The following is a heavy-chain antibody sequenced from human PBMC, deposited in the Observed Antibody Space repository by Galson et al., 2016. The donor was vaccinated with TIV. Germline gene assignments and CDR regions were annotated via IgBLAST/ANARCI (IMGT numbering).Heavy chain of an antibody. J-gene: IGHJ6*02. CDR2: MSPHSGNT. Sequence: SVKVSCKASGYTFLSYDINWVRQAPGQGLEWMGWMSPHSGNTGYSQKFLGRVSMTRNMSISTAYMELSSLRSEDTAVYYCARGAYGSYYYGLDTWGQGTTVTVSS. CDR3: ARGAYGSYYYGLDT. CDR1: GYTFLSYD. V-gene: IGHV1-8*01. D-gene: IGHD4-17*01.